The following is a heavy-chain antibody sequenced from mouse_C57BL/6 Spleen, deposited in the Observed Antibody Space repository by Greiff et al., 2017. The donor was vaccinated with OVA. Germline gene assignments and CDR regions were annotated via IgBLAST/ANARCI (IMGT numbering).Heavy chain of an antibody. Sequence: LQESGAELARPGASVKLSCKASGYTFTSYGISWVKQRTGQGLEWIGEIYPRSGNTYYNEKFKGKATLTADKSSSTAYMELRSLTSEDSAVYFCARRGAQATGYWGQGTTLTVSS. CDR2: IYPRSGNT. V-gene: IGHV1-81*01. J-gene: IGHJ2*01. D-gene: IGHD3-2*02. CDR1: GYTFTSYG. CDR3: ARRGAQATGY.